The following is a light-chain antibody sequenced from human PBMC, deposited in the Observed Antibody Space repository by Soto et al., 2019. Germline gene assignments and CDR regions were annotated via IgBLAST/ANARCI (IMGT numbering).Light chain of an antibody. CDR1: SSDVGGYNY. J-gene: IGLJ1*01. V-gene: IGLV2-14*01. Sequence: QSALTQPPSASGSPGQSVTISCTGTSSDVGGYNYVSWYQQHPGKAPKLMIYEVINRPSGVSNRFSGSKSGDTASLTISGLQPDDESYYYCSSYTFSSALVFGTGTKLTVL. CDR3: SSYTFSSALV. CDR2: EVI.